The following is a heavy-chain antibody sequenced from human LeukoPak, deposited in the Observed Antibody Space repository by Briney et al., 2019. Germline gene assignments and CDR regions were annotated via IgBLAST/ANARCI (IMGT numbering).Heavy chain of an antibody. J-gene: IGHJ5*02. V-gene: IGHV3-74*01. CDR1: GFPLSTYW. Sequence: GGSLRLSCTASGFPLSTYWMHWVRQVPGEGLVWVSRINRDGSSTDYADSVKGRFTISRDNAKNTLYLQMNSLRVEDTALYYCVRGVGGDSRFDPWGRGTLVTVSS. CDR3: VRGVGGDSRFDP. CDR2: INRDGSST. D-gene: IGHD1-26*01.